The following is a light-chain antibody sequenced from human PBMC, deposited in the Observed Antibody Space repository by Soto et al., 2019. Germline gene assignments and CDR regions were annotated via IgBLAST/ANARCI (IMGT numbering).Light chain of an antibody. CDR3: QQYDSYPLT. J-gene: IGKJ4*01. CDR1: QSINNL. Sequence: DVQIAPFPSTLSASVGDRVTLTCRASQSINNLLAWYQQKPGKAPKFLIYDVSTLESGVPSRFSGSGSGTEFTLTISSLQPEDFATYYCQQYDSYPLTFGGGTKVDI. V-gene: IGKV1-5*01. CDR2: DVS.